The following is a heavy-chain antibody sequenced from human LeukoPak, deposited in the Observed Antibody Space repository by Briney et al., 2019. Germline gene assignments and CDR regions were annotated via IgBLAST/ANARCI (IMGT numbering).Heavy chain of an antibody. Sequence: GGTLRLSCAASGFTFSNHGINWVRQAPGKGLEWVSGISPSADIKYYADSVKGRFTISRDNSKNMLYLEVISLTADDTAVYDCAKDDAWLRFGEWSQGTLVTVSS. J-gene: IGHJ4*02. CDR1: GFTFSNHG. CDR2: ISPSADIK. CDR3: AKDDAWLRFGE. D-gene: IGHD3-10*01. V-gene: IGHV3-23*01.